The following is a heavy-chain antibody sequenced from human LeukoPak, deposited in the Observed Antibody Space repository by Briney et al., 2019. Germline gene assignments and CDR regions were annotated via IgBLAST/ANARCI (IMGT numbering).Heavy chain of an antibody. Sequence: GESLRPSCAASGFAFNTYSMNWVRQAPGKGLEWVSYISSSGSTTYYADSVKGRFTISRDNSKNTLYLQMNSLRAEDTAVYYCAKVPNYDFWSGWNWFDPWGQGTLVTVSS. D-gene: IGHD3-3*01. J-gene: IGHJ5*02. CDR1: GFAFNTYS. V-gene: IGHV3-48*01. CDR2: ISSSGSTT. CDR3: AKVPNYDFWSGWNWFDP.